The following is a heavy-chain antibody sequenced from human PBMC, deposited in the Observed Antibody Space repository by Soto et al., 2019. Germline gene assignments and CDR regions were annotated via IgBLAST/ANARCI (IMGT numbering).Heavy chain of an antibody. Sequence: ASVKVSCKTSGYTFANYDIMWVRRVAGQGLEWMGWVNPNSGNTGYAQKFQDRVTMTRDRFISTAYMELRSLTYEDTAVYYCARGRRANFAPWGQGTLVTVSS. CDR3: ARGRRANFAP. CDR2: VNPNSGNT. V-gene: IGHV1-8*01. CDR1: GYTFANYD. J-gene: IGHJ5*02. D-gene: IGHD6-25*01.